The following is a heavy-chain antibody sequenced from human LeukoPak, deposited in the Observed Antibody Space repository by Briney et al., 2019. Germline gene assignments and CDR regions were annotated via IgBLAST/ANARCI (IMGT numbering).Heavy chain of an antibody. V-gene: IGHV3-23*01. CDR3: AQLDVLRSDYFES. D-gene: IGHD3-22*01. Sequence: GGSLRLSCVASGITYEDYAFSWVRQAPGKGLEWVSVISGGGRSTSYADSLKGRFTISRDNSKNTLYLQMNSLRAEDTAVYYCAQLDVLRSDYFESWGQGTLVTVSS. CDR1: GITYEDYA. CDR2: ISGGGRST. J-gene: IGHJ4*02.